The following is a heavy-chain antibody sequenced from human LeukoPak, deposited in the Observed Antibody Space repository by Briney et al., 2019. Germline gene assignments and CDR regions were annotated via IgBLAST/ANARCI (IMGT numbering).Heavy chain of an antibody. CDR2: IYYSGST. CDR1: GGSISSSSYY. J-gene: IGHJ6*03. Sequence: SETLSLTCTVSGGSISSSSYYWGWIRQPPGTGLEWIGSIYYSGSTYYNPSLKSRVTISVDTSKNQFSLKLSSVTAADTAVYYCARAAHDYYYYMDVWGKGTTVTISS. CDR3: ARAAHDYYYYMDV. D-gene: IGHD6-25*01. V-gene: IGHV4-39*07.